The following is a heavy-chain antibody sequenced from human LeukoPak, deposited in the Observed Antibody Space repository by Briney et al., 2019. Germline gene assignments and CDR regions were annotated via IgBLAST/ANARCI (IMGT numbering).Heavy chain of an antibody. V-gene: IGHV3-23*01. J-gene: IGHJ6*02. CDR1: GFTFSNYA. CDR2: ISGSGGNT. D-gene: IGHD1-7*01. Sequence: GGSLRLSCAASGFTFSNYAMSWVRQAPGKGLEWVSAISGSGGNTYYADSVEGRFTISRDNSKNTLYLQMNSLRAEDTAVYYCAAMELRYYGMDVWGQGTTVTVSS. CDR3: AAMELRYYGMDV.